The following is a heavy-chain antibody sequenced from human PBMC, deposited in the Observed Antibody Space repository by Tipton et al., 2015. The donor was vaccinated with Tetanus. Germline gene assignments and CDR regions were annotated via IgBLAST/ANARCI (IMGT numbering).Heavy chain of an antibody. CDR3: ARGPKHWLTAGQVY. D-gene: IGHD6-19*01. CDR2: IYNSGST. V-gene: IGHV4-31*03. Sequence: GLVKPSQTLSLTCSVSGGSISSGGYYWSWIRQHPGKGLEWIGDIYNSGSTYYNPSLKSRVTISVDTSKNQFSLKLNSVTAADSAIYYCARGPKHWLTAGQVYWGQGILVTVSS. J-gene: IGHJ4*02. CDR1: GGSISSGGYY.